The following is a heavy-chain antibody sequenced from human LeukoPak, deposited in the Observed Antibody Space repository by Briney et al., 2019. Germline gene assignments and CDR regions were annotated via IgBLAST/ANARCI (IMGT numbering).Heavy chain of an antibody. CDR2: ISGSGGST. D-gene: IGHD6-13*01. J-gene: IGHJ4*02. Sequence: GGSLRLSCAASGFTFSSYAMSWVRQAPGKGLEGVSAISGSGGSTYYAYSVKGRFTISRDNSKNTLYLQMNSLRAEDTAVYYCAKDGRRFSSSLTYFDYWGQGTLVTVSS. CDR3: AKDGRRFSSSLTYFDY. V-gene: IGHV3-23*01. CDR1: GFTFSSYA.